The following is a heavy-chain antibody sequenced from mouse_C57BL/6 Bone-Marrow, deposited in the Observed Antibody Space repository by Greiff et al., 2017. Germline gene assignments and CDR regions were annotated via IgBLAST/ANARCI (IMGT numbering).Heavy chain of an antibody. CDR3: ARERELGPYFDY. CDR1: GYAFSSSW. Sequence: VQLQQSGPELVKPGASVKISCKASGYAFSSSWMNWVKQRPGKGLEWIGRIYPGDGDTNYNGKFKGKATLTADKSSSTAYMQLSSLTSEDSAVYFCARERELGPYFDYWGQGTTLTVSS. J-gene: IGHJ2*01. D-gene: IGHD4-1*01. V-gene: IGHV1-82*01. CDR2: IYPGDGDT.